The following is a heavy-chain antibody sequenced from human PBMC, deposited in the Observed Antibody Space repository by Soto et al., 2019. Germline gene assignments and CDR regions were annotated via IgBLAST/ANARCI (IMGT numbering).Heavy chain of an antibody. V-gene: IGHV3-9*01. Sequence: EVQLVESGGGLVQPGRSLRLFFAASGFTFDDYAMHWVRQAPGKGLEWVSGISWNSGSIGYADSVKGRFTISRDNAKNSLYLQMNSLRAEDTAVYYCAKGVGYYDSSGYYAFDYWGQGTLVTVSS. CDR2: ISWNSGSI. D-gene: IGHD3-22*01. CDR3: AKGVGYYDSSGYYAFDY. J-gene: IGHJ4*02. CDR1: GFTFDDYA.